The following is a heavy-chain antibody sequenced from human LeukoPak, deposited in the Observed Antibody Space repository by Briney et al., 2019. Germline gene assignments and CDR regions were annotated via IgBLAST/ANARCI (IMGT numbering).Heavy chain of an antibody. CDR2: ISGSGGST. J-gene: IGHJ3*02. V-gene: IGHV3-23*01. Sequence: PGGSLRLSCAASGFTFSSYAMSWVRQAPGKGLEWVSAISGSGGSTYYADSVKGRFTISRDNSKNTLYLQMNSLRAEDTAVYYCAKTVVATIGSGWYHDAFDIWGQGTMVTVSS. D-gene: IGHD6-19*01. CDR3: AKTVVATIGSGWYHDAFDI. CDR1: GFTFSSYA.